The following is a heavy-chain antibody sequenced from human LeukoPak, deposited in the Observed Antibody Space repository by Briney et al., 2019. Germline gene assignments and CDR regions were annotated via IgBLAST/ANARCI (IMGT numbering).Heavy chain of an antibody. D-gene: IGHD3-3*01. V-gene: IGHV3-11*04. CDR2: ISSSGSTI. J-gene: IGHJ4*02. Sequence: GGSLRLSCAASGFTFSDYYMSWIRQAPGKGLEWVSYISSSGSTIYYADSVKGRFTISRDNAKNSLYLQMNSLRAEDTAVYYCARDLKIFGVVDPFDYWGQGTLVTVSS. CDR3: ARDLKIFGVVDPFDY. CDR1: GFTFSDYY.